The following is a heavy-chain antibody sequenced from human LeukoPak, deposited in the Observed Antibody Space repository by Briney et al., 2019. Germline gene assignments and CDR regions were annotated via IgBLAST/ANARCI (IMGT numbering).Heavy chain of an antibody. V-gene: IGHV1-69*13. J-gene: IGHJ4*02. CDR1: GGTFSSYG. CDR3: ARGETYYYGSGSHPLDY. D-gene: IGHD3-10*01. Sequence: ASVKVSCKASGGTFSSYGISWVRQAPGQGLEWMRGIIPIFGTANYAQKFQGRVTITADESTSTAYMELSSLRSEDTAVYYCARGETYYYGSGSHPLDYWGQGTLVTVSS. CDR2: IIPIFGTA.